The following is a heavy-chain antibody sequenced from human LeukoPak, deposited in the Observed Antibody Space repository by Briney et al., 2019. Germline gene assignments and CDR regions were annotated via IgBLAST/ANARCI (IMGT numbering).Heavy chain of an antibody. V-gene: IGHV3-7*01. J-gene: IGHJ4*02. CDR3: GRVRQRDADY. Sequence: PGGSLRLSCAASGFTFSSYWMTWVRQAPGKGLEWVDSMDLDGSAKCYMDSVKGRFTISRDKAKNSLFLQVNSLRADDTAVYYCGRVRQRDADYWGQGTLVTVSS. CDR2: MDLDGSAK. CDR1: GFTFSSYW. D-gene: IGHD6-25*01.